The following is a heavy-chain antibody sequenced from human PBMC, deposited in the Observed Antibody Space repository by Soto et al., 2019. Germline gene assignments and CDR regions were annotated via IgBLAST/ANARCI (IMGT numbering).Heavy chain of an antibody. CDR1: GFTFSSYA. V-gene: IGHV3-23*01. CDR2: ISGSGGST. D-gene: IGHD3-10*01. CDR3: AKDRSGGEGMDV. Sequence: GGSLRLSCAASGFTFSSYAMSWVRQAPEKGLEWVSAISGSGGSTYYADSVKGRFTISRDNSKNTLYLQMNSLRAEDTAVYYCAKDRSGGEGMDVWGQGTTVTVSS. J-gene: IGHJ6*02.